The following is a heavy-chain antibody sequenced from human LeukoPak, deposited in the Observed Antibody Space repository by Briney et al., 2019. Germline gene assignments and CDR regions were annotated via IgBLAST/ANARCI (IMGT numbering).Heavy chain of an antibody. J-gene: IGHJ2*01. V-gene: IGHV4-31*03. CDR1: GGSISSGGYY. Sequence: SQTLSLTRTVSGGSISSGGYYWSWIRQHPGKGLEWIGYIYCSGSTYYNPSLKSRVTISVDTSKNQFSLKLSSVTAADTAVYYCARREYGGNSRYWYFDLWGRGTLVTVSS. CDR3: ARREYGGNSRYWYFDL. D-gene: IGHD4-23*01. CDR2: IYCSGST.